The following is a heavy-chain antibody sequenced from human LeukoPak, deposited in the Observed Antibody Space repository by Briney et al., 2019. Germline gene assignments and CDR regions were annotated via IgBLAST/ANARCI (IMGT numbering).Heavy chain of an antibody. CDR2: IKQDGSEK. J-gene: IGHJ6*03. D-gene: IGHD5-12*01. CDR1: GFTFSSYW. V-gene: IGHV3-7*01. CDR3: ARVYSGYDAIGWSYYYYMDV. Sequence: GGSLRLSCAAPGFTFSSYWMSWVRQAPGKGLEWVANIKQDGSEKYYVDSVKGRFTISRDNAKNSLYLQMNSLRAEDTAVYYCARVYSGYDAIGWSYYYYMDVWGKGTTVTISS.